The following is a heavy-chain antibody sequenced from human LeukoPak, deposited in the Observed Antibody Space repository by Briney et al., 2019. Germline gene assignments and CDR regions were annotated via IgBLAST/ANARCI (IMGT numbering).Heavy chain of an antibody. CDR1: KFTFSTYS. J-gene: IGHJ4*02. V-gene: IGHV3-48*01. Sequence: GGSLTLSCAASKFTFSTYSMNWVRQAPGKGLEWVSYISTGGSPIYYADSVKGRFTISRGNAKNSLYLQMSSLRAEDTAVYYCAQTSGYWGQGTLVTVSS. CDR3: AQTSGY. CDR2: ISTGGSPI.